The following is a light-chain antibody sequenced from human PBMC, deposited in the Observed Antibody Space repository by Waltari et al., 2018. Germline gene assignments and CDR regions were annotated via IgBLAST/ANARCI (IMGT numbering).Light chain of an antibody. CDR2: AVS. J-gene: IGKJ1*01. CDR1: QGVSSY. Sequence: AIRMTRSPSSFAASTGDRVPITCRASQGVSSYLAWYQQKPGSAPKLLIYAVSTLQSGVPSRFSGSGSGTEFTLTISCLQSEDFATYYCEQYYAYPPTFGQGTKVEIK. CDR3: EQYYAYPPT. V-gene: IGKV1-8*01.